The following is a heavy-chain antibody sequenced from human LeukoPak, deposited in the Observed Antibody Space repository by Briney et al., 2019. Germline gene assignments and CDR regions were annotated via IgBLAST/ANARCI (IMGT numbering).Heavy chain of an antibody. CDR2: MYHSGST. V-gene: IGHV4-38-2*01. D-gene: IGHD3-16*01. CDR1: GYYISSGYY. J-gene: IGHJ5*02. Sequence: SETLSLTCGVSGYYISSGYYWGWIRQPPGKGLVWIGSMYHSGSTYYNPSLKSRVTISVDTSKNQFSLKLNSVTAADTAVYYCARASDVWGSYPFVVDPWGQGTLVIVSS. CDR3: ARASDVWGSYPFVVDP.